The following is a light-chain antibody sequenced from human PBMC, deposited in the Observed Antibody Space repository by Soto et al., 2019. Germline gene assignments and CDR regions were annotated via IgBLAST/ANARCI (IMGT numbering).Light chain of an antibody. J-gene: IGKJ2*01. V-gene: IGKV3-20*01. CDR1: QSVGSSY. CDR2: GTS. Sequence: EIVLTQSPGTLSLSPGERATLSCRASQSVGSSYLAWYQQKPGQAPRLLMFGTSNRATGIPDRFSGSGSGTDFTLTINSLEPEDFAVYYCHHYGSSPNTFGQGTKLEIK. CDR3: HHYGSSPNT.